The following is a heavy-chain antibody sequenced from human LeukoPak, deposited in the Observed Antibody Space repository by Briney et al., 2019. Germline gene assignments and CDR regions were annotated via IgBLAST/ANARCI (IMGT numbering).Heavy chain of an antibody. J-gene: IGHJ6*02. V-gene: IGHV4-4*02. D-gene: IGHD4-17*01. CDR1: GGSISSSNW. CDR3: ARDWPHDYGDELHYYGMDV. Sequence: SETLSLTCAVSGGSISSSNWWSWVRQPPGKGLEWIGEIYHSGSTNYNPSLKSRVTISVDKSKNQFSLKLSSVTAADTAVYYCARDWPHDYGDELHYYGMDVWSQGTTVTVSS. CDR2: IYHSGST.